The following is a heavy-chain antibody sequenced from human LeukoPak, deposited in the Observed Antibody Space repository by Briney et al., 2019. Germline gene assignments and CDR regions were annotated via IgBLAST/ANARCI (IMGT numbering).Heavy chain of an antibody. Sequence: GGSLRLSCAASGFTFDDYAMHWVRQAPGKGLEWVSGISWNSGSIGYADSVKGRFTISRDNAKNSLYLQMNSLRAEDTAVYYCAKDPYYYDSSVGNYFDYWGQGTLVTVSS. D-gene: IGHD3-22*01. CDR3: AKDPYYYDSSVGNYFDY. J-gene: IGHJ4*02. CDR1: GFTFDDYA. CDR2: ISWNSGSI. V-gene: IGHV3-9*01.